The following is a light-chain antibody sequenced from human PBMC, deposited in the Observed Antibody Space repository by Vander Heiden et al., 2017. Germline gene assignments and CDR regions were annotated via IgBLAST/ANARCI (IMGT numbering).Light chain of an antibody. J-gene: IGLJ2*01. CDR1: QLGDKY. CDR2: QDS. Sequence: SYELTQPPSVSVAPGQTTSITCSGDQLGDKYAARYPQKPGQSPVLVIYQDSKRPSGFPERFSGSNSGNTATLTISGTQAMDEADYYCQAWDSSTYVVFGGGTKLTVL. V-gene: IGLV3-1*01. CDR3: QAWDSSTYVV.